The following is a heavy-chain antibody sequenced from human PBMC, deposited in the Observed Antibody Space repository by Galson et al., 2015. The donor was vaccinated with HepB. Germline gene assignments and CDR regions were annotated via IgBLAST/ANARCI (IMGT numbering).Heavy chain of an antibody. CDR3: AKDVIMITFGGVIGAEYFQH. V-gene: IGHV3-23*01. J-gene: IGHJ1*01. CDR1: GFTFSSYA. CDR2: ISGSGGST. Sequence: SLRLSCAASGFTFSSYAMSWVRQAPGKGLEWVSAISGSGGSTYYADSVKGRFTISRDNSKNTLYLQMNSLRAEDTAVYYCAKDVIMITFGGVIGAEYFQHWGQGTLVTVSS. D-gene: IGHD3-16*02.